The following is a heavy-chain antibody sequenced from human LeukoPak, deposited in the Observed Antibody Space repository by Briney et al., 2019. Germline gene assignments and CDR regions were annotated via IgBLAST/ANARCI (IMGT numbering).Heavy chain of an antibody. CDR1: GFNFRGYA. D-gene: IGHD1-26*01. Sequence: GALRLSCAASGFNFRGYAMSWVRQAPGKGLEWVSAISGSGARAHYAESVRGRFTISRDNSQNTLHLQMNSLRAEDTAVYYCAKEVVLGETNYYYYGMDVWGQGTTVTVSS. CDR3: AKEVVLGETNYYYYGMDV. CDR2: ISGSGARA. V-gene: IGHV3-23*01. J-gene: IGHJ6*02.